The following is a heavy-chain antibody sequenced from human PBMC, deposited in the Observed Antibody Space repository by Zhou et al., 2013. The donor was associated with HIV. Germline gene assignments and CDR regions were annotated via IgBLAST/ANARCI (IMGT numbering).Heavy chain of an antibody. V-gene: IGHV1-18*01. CDR1: GYNFFSYG. CDR3: GRRGSWGDRTTIIRGGVDV. CDR2: ISVYTGNT. D-gene: IGHD3-10*01. J-gene: IGHJ6*02. Sequence: QVQLVQSGAEVKKPGASVKVSCKASGYNFFSYGISWVRQAPGQGLEWMGWISVYTGNTDYAQKFQGRITMTTETSTTTAYMELRNLRSDDTAVYYCGRRGSWGDRTTIIRGGVDVWGQGTTVSVSS.